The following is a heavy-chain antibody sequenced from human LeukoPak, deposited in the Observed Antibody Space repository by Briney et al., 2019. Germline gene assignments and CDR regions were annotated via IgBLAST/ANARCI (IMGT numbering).Heavy chain of an antibody. CDR2: IWYDGSNK. J-gene: IGHJ4*02. CDR1: GFDFSDHG. D-gene: IGHD5/OR15-5a*01. Sequence: QPGGSLRLSCAASGFDFSDHGMHWVRQAPGKGPEWVALIWYDGSNKYYGDSVKGRFTISRDNSKNTVYLQMNSLRAEDTGVYYCARDRLEAVSDDDYFDYWGQGTLVTVSS. V-gene: IGHV3-33*08. CDR3: ARDRLEAVSDDDYFDY.